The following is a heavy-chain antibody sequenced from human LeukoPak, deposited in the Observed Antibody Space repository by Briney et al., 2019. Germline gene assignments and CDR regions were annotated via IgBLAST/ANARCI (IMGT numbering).Heavy chain of an antibody. J-gene: IGHJ5*02. V-gene: IGHV4-59*01. CDR1: SGSISAYY. CDR3: ARVFRGVVTSNWFDP. D-gene: IGHD3-3*01. CDR2: VYYSWST. Sequence: PSETLSLTCTVSSGSISAYYCNGMRRTPEKGLEGVGYVYYSWSTKYNPSLTSRVTISMDTSKNQFSLDLGSVTAADTALYYCARVFRGVVTSNWFDPWGQGTLVTVSS.